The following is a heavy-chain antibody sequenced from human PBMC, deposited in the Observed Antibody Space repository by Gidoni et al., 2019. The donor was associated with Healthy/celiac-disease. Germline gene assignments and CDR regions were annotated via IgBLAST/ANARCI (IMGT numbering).Heavy chain of an antibody. CDR3: ARVLVGATYFDY. J-gene: IGHJ4*02. D-gene: IGHD1-26*01. CDR1: GYTFTSYY. CDR2: INPSGGST. Sequence: QVQLVQSGAEVKKPGASVKVSCKASGYTFTSYYMTWVRQAPGQGLEWMGIINPSGGSTSYAQKFQGRVTMTRDTSTSTVYMELSSLRSEDTAVYYCARVLVGATYFDYWGQGTLVTVSS. V-gene: IGHV1-46*01.